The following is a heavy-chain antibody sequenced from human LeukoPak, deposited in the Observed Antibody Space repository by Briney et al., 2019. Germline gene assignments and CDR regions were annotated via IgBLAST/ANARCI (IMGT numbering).Heavy chain of an antibody. CDR2: INHSGST. D-gene: IGHD3-22*01. CDR1: GGSFSGYY. J-gene: IGHJ1*01. CDR3: ARVDPSYYYDSSGYYGYFQH. V-gene: IGHV4-34*01. Sequence: SETLSLTCAVYGGSFSGYYWSWIRQPPGKGLEWIGEINHSGSTNYNPSLKSRVTISVDTSKNQFSLKLSSVTAADTAVYYCARVDPSYYYDSSGYYGYFQHWGQGTLVTISS.